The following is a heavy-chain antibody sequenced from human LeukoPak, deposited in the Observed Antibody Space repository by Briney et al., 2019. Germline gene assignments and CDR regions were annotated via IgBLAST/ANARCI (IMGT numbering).Heavy chain of an antibody. Sequence: PSETLSLTCTVSGGSISSYYWSWIRQPPGKGLEWIGYIYYSGSTNYNPSLKSRVTISVDTSRNQFSLKLSSVTAADTAVYYCARHNVVYYGSGAHFDYWGQGTPVTVSS. J-gene: IGHJ4*02. CDR2: IYYSGST. D-gene: IGHD3-10*01. V-gene: IGHV4-59*08. CDR3: ARHNVVYYGSGAHFDY. CDR1: GGSISSYY.